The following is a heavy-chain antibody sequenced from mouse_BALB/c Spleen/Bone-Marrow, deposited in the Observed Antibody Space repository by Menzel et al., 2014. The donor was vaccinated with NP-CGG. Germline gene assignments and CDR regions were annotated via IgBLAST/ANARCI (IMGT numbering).Heavy chain of an antibody. CDR3: ARGVYDGYXXYGMDY. D-gene: IGHD2-3*01. Sequence: QVQLKQSGPELVKPGALVKISCKASGYTFTSYDINWVKQRPGQGLEWIGWIYPGDGSTKDNEKFKGKATLTADKSSSXXXXKFSSLTSENSAVYXXARGVYDGYXXYGMDYWGQGTSVTVSS. V-gene: IGHV1S56*01. CDR2: IYPGDGST. CDR1: GYTFTSYD. J-gene: IGHJ4*01.